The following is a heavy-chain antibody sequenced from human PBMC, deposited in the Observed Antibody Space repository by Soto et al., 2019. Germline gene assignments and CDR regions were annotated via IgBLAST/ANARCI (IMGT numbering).Heavy chain of an antibody. Sequence: GGSLRLSCTASGFTFSSYSMNWVRQAPGKGLEWVSYISSSSSTIYYADSVKGRFTISRDNAKNSLYLQVNSLRDEDTAVYYCARDGSCGDYYPYFDSRGQGTPVPVSS. CDR2: ISSSSSTI. J-gene: IGHJ4*02. D-gene: IGHD4-17*01. V-gene: IGHV3-48*02. CDR1: GFTFSSYS. CDR3: ARDGSCGDYYPYFDS.